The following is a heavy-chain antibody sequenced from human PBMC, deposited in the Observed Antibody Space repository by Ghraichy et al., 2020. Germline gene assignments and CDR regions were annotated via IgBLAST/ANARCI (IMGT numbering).Heavy chain of an antibody. CDR2: INPSGGST. D-gene: IGHD3-3*01. J-gene: IGHJ6*03. V-gene: IGHV1-46*01. CDR1: GYTFTSYY. CDR3: ARQYYDFWSGYYVGDPLYYMDV. Sequence: ASVKVSCKASGYTFTSYYMHWVRQAPGQGLEWMGIINPSGGSTSYAQKFQGRVTMTRDTSTSTVYMELSSLRSEDTAVYYCARQYYDFWSGYYVGDPLYYMDVWGKGTTVTVSS.